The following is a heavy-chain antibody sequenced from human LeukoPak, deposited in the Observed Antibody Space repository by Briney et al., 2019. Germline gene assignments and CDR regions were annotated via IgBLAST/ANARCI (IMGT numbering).Heavy chain of an antibody. J-gene: IGHJ3*02. Sequence: GASVKVSCKASGYTFTGYYMHWVRQAPGQGLEWMGWINPNSGGTNYAQKLQGRVTMTRDTSISTAYMELSRLRSDDTAVYYCAREDYYGSGSYNAFDIWGQGTMVTVSS. D-gene: IGHD3-10*01. V-gene: IGHV1-2*02. CDR3: AREDYYGSGSYNAFDI. CDR1: GYTFTGYY. CDR2: INPNSGGT.